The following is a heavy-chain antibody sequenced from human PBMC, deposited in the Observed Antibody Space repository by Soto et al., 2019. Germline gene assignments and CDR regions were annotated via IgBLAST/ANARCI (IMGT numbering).Heavy chain of an antibody. J-gene: IGHJ6*02. CDR2: IGGGGGST. V-gene: IGHV3-23*01. CDR1: GFTVSNYA. CDR3: AIDRYGMDV. Sequence: EVQLLESGGGLVQPGGCLRLCCVVSGFTVSNYAMSWVRQAPGKGLGWVSAIGGGGGSTYYAETVKGRLTIYRDTSKNTLLLQMNSLRPDDTAVYYRAIDRYGMDVWRQGTTVTVSS.